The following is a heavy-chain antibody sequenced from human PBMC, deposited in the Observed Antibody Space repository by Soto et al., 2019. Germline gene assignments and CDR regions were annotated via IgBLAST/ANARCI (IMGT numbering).Heavy chain of an antibody. CDR3: ARGGSWLYFGYMDV. D-gene: IGHD3-22*01. CDR1: GFTFSSYG. V-gene: IGHV3-33*01. J-gene: IGHJ6*03. CDR2: IWYDGSNK. Sequence: GGSLRLSCAASGFTFSSYGMHWVRQAPGKGLEWVAVIWYDGSNKYYADSVKGRFTISRDNSKNTLYLQMNSLRAEDTAVYYCARGGSWLYFGYMDVWGKGTTVTVSS.